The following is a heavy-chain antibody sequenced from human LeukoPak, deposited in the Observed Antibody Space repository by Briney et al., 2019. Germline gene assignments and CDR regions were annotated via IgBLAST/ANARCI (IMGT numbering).Heavy chain of an antibody. V-gene: IGHV4-34*01. CDR3: ARGVYDYVWGSYRKPHFDY. CDR1: SRSFSGYY. J-gene: IGHJ4*02. Sequence: PSETLSLTCAVYSRSFSGYYRSWIRQPPGKGLEWIGEINHSGSTNYNPSPTSRATISVDTSTNQFALKLSSVTAADTAVYYCARGVYDYVWGSYRKPHFDYWGQGTLVTVSS. D-gene: IGHD3-16*02. CDR2: INHSGST.